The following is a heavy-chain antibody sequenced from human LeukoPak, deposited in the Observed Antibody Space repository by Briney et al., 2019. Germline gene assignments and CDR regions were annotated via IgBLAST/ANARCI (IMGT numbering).Heavy chain of an antibody. CDR3: ARVPAGYGPYYFDY. Sequence: ASVKVSCKASGYSFSGHYIHWVRPAPGQGLEWMGWINPNSGGTNYAQKFQGRVTMTRDTSISTAYMDLSSLRFDDTAVYYRARVPAGYGPYYFDYWGQGTLVTVSS. D-gene: IGHD5-18*01. J-gene: IGHJ4*02. CDR2: INPNSGGT. CDR1: GYSFSGHY. V-gene: IGHV1-2*02.